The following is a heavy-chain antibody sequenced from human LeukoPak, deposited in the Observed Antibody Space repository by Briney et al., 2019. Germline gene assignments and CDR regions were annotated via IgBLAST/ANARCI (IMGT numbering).Heavy chain of an antibody. CDR1: GGTLNNHA. CDR2: IIPISGTA. V-gene: IGHV1-69*13. Sequence: SVKVSCKASGGTLNNHAISWVRQAPGQGLEWMGVIIPISGTANYAQKFQGRVTITADESTSTVHMELSSLTSEDTAVYYCARWAGESSSWYPALFDYWGRGTLVTVSS. J-gene: IGHJ4*02. D-gene: IGHD6-13*01. CDR3: ARWAGESSSWYPALFDY.